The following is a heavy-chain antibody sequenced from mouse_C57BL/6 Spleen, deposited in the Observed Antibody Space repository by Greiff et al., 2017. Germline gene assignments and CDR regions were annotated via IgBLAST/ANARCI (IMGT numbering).Heavy chain of an antibody. D-gene: IGHD1-1*01. CDR2: ISYDGSN. V-gene: IGHV3-6*01. CDR3: AREITTVVAPYFDV. Sequence: VQLQQSGPGLVKPSQSLSLTCSVTGYSITSGYYWNWIRQFPGNKLEWMGYISYDGSNNYNPSLKNRISITRDTSKNQFFLKLTSVTTEDTATYYCAREITTVVAPYFDVWGTGTTVTVSS. CDR1: GYSITSGYY. J-gene: IGHJ1*03.